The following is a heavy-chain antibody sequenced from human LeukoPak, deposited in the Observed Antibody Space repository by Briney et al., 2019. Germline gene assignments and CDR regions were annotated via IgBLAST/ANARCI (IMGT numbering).Heavy chain of an antibody. CDR3: AREDCSSTSCYSH. CDR2: INPNSGGT. Sequence: ASVKVSCKASGYTFTGYYMHWVRQAPGQGLEWMGWINPNSGGTNYAQKFQGRVTMTRDTSISTAYMELSRLRSDDTAVYYCAREDCSSTSCYSHWGQGTLVTVSS. J-gene: IGHJ4*02. D-gene: IGHD2-2*02. V-gene: IGHV1-2*02. CDR1: GYTFTGYY.